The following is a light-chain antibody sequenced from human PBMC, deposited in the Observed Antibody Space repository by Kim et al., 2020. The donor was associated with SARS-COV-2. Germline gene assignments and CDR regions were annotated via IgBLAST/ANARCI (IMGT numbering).Light chain of an antibody. CDR2: DAS. J-gene: IGKJ2*01. Sequence: VSPGESATLSCRASQSVGNNVAWFQQKLGQAPRLLIYDASTRATDIPPRFSGSGSETDFTLTITSLQSEDFAVYFCQHYDNWPPYTFGQGTKLEI. CDR1: QSVGNN. CDR3: QHYDNWPPYT. V-gene: IGKV3-15*01.